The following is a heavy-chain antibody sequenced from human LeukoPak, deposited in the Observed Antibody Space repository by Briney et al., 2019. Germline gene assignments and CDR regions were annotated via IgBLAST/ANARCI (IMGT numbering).Heavy chain of an antibody. CDR3: GKDVVPKSRPHYYYYGMDV. CDR1: GFTFSSYG. CDR2: ISYDGSNK. V-gene: IGHV3-30*18. J-gene: IGHJ6*04. D-gene: IGHD2-21*01. Sequence: PGRSLRHSCAASGFTFSSYGMHWVRQAPGKGLEWVAVISYDGSNKYYADSVKGRFTISRDNSKNTLYLQMNSLRAEDTAVYYCGKDVVPKSRPHYYYYGMDVWGKGTTVTVSS.